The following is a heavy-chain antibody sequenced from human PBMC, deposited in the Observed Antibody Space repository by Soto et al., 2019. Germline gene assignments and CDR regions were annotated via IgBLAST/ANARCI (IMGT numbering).Heavy chain of an antibody. J-gene: IGHJ3*02. CDR2: INSDGSST. D-gene: IGHD3-9*01. V-gene: IGHV3-74*01. Sequence: GGSLRLSCAASGFTFSSYWMHWVRQAPGKGLVWVSRINSDGSSTSYADSVKGRFTISRDNAKNTLYLQMNSLRAEDTAVYYCARDGYFDWLSSYGAFDIWGQGTMVTVSS. CDR1: GFTFSSYW. CDR3: ARDGYFDWLSSYGAFDI.